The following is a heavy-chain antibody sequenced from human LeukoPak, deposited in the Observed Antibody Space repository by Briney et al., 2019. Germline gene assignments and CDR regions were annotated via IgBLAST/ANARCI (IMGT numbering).Heavy chain of an antibody. CDR2: IYTSGRT. D-gene: IGHD3-16*02. CDR1: GGSITFGSYY. J-gene: IGHJ4*02. CDR3: ARARVIPASFDD. V-gene: IGHV4-61*02. Sequence: SETLSLTCTVSGGSITFGSYYWTWIRQPAGKGLEWIGRIYTSGRTFYNPSLKSRVTISMATSMNQFSLRLNSVTAADTAVYYCARARVIPASFDDWGQGTLVTVSS.